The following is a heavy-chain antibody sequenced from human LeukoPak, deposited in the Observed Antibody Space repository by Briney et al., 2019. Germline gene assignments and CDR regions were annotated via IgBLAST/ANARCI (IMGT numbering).Heavy chain of an antibody. CDR2: ISSSGSTI. CDR1: LFTLSSNY. J-gene: IGHJ4*02. Sequence: GGSLRLSRAHSLFTLSSNYMSWVRQAPAKGLEWVSYISSSGSTIFYADSVKGRFTISRDNAKNSLYLQMNSLRAEDTAVYYCARDLEYTTSSGDYWGQGTLVIVSS. V-gene: IGHV3-11*04. CDR3: ARDLEYTTSSGDY. D-gene: IGHD6-6*01.